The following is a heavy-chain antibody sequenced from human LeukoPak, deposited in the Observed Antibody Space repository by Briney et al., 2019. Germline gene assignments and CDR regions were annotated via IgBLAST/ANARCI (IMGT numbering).Heavy chain of an antibody. J-gene: IGHJ4*02. CDR1: DVSINSYY. Sequence: SETLSLTCTVSDVSINSYYWTWIRQPPGKRLEWIGYIYYSGSTNHNPSLKSRVTISVDTSKNQFSLKLSSVTAADTAVYYCARGWGYSSYFDSWGLGTLVTVSS. CDR3: ARGWGYSSYFDS. V-gene: IGHV4-59*01. CDR2: IYYSGST. D-gene: IGHD5-18*01.